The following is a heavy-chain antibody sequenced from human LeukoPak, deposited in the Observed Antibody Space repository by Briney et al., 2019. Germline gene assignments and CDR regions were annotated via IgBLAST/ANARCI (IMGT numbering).Heavy chain of an antibody. CDR3: ARVAVGATYNWFDP. CDR2: INLNSGGT. Sequence: ASVKVSCKASGYTFTGYYMHWVRQAPGQGLEWMGWINLNSGGTNYAQKFQGRVTMTRDTSISTAYMELSRLRSDDTAVYYCARVAVGATYNWFDPWGQGTLVTVSS. J-gene: IGHJ5*02. D-gene: IGHD1-26*01. CDR1: GYTFTGYY. V-gene: IGHV1-2*02.